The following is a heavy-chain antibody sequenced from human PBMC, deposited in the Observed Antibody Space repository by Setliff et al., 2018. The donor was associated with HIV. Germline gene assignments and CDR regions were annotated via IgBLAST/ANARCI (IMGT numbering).Heavy chain of an antibody. CDR1: GGSISRVGYY. V-gene: IGHV4-31*03. CDR3: ARVGSVIQVTLFGMDV. D-gene: IGHD5-18*01. J-gene: IGHJ6*02. Sequence: PSETLSLPCSVSGGSISRVGYYWSWIRQHPGKGLEWIGYITYSGSTYYNPSLMSRVSISPDTSKNQFSLKLTSVTAADTAVYSCARVGSVIQVTLFGMDVWGQGTTVTVSS. CDR2: ITYSGST.